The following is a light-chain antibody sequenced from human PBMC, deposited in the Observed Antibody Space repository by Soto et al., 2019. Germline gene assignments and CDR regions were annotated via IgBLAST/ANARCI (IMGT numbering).Light chain of an antibody. CDR1: QSVLYSSNNKNY. V-gene: IGKV4-1*01. CDR2: WAS. CDR3: QQYFNTPQT. Sequence: DIVMTQSPDSLAVSLGERATINCKSSQSVLYSSNNKNYLAWYQQKPGQPPKLLIYWASTRESGVPDRFSGSGSGTDFTLTIRSLQAEDVAVYYCQQYFNTPQTFGQGTKLEIK. J-gene: IGKJ2*01.